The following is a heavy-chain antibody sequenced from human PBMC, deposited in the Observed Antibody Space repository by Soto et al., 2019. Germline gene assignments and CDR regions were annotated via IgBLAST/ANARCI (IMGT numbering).Heavy chain of an antibody. V-gene: IGHV3-48*03. CDR1: GFTFSSYE. Sequence: PGGSLRLSCAASGFTFSSYEMNWVRQAPGKGLEWVSYISSSGSTKSYADSVKGRFTISRDNANNSLYLQMNSLIAENTAVYYCARSFRKPVEPKIVLVALDYWGQGTLVTVSS. CDR3: ARSFRKPVEPKIVLVALDY. CDR2: ISSSGSTK. D-gene: IGHD3-22*01. J-gene: IGHJ4*02.